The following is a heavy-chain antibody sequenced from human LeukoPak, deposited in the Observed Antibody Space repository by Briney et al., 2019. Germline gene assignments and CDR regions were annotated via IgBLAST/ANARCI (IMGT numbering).Heavy chain of an antibody. CDR1: GRSLSSYY. J-gene: IGHJ4*02. CDR2: IYYSGST. Sequence: SETLSLTCTVSGRSLSSYYWSWIRQPPGKGLEWIGYIYYSGSTNYNPSLKSRVNISVDTSNNQFSLKLSSVTAADTAVYYCARGIGIAVAQWRVLFDYWGQGTLVTVSS. V-gene: IGHV4-59*01. D-gene: IGHD6-19*01. CDR3: ARGIGIAVAQWRVLFDY.